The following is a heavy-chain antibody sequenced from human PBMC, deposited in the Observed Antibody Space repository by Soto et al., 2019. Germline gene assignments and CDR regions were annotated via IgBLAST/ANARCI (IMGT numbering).Heavy chain of an antibody. CDR3: ARVGGFGATTIDY. J-gene: IGHJ4*02. CDR1: GGSISSGDYY. Sequence: QVQLQESGPGLVKPSQTLSLTCTVSGGSISSGDYYWSWIRQPPGKGLEWIGYIDYSGSTYYNQSLKSRVILSVDTSKNQSSLKLSSVTAADTAVYYCARVGGFGATTIDYWGQGTLVTVSS. CDR2: IDYSGST. D-gene: IGHD3-10*01. V-gene: IGHV4-30-4*01.